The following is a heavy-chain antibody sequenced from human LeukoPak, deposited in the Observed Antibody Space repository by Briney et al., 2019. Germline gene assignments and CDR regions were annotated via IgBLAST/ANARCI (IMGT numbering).Heavy chain of an antibody. CDR2: ISSSGTTI. Sequence: PGGSLRLSCAASGFTFSSYEMNWVRQAPGKGLEWISYISSSGTTIYYADSVKGRFTISRDNVKNSLHLQMNSLRAEDTAVYYCASVKSPGYYDRSGYCDCWGQGTLVTVSS. CDR3: ASVKSPGYYDRSGYCDC. D-gene: IGHD3-22*01. V-gene: IGHV3-48*03. CDR1: GFTFSSYE. J-gene: IGHJ4*02.